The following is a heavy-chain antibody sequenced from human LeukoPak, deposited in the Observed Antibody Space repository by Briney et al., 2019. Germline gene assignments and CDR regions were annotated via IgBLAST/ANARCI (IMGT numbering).Heavy chain of an antibody. CDR1: GGSISSYY. D-gene: IGHD2-2*01. CDR3: AGTLHCSSTSCRGYYYYYYMDV. V-gene: IGHV4-59*08. Sequence: SETLSLTCTVSGGSISSYYWSWIRQPPGKGLEWIGYIYYSGSTNYNPSLKSRVTISVDTSKNQFSLKLSSVTAADTAVYYCAGTLHCSSTSCRGYYYYYYMDVWGKGTTVTVSS. J-gene: IGHJ6*03. CDR2: IYYSGST.